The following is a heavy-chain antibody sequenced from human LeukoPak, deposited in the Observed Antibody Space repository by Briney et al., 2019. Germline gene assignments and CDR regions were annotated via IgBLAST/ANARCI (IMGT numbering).Heavy chain of an antibody. D-gene: IGHD4-23*01. CDR2: IYYSGST. V-gene: IGHV4-30-4*01. CDR1: SGSISSGDYY. CDR3: ATTRSFGGWFDP. Sequence: SETLSLTCTVSSGSISSGDYYWSWIRQPPGKGLEWIGYIYYSGSTYYNPSLKSRVTISVDTSKNQFSLKLSSVTAADTAVYYCATTRSFGGWFDPWGQGTLVTVSS. J-gene: IGHJ5*02.